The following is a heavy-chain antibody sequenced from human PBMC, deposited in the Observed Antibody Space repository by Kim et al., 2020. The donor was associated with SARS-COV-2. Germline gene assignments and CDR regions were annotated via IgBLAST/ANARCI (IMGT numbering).Heavy chain of an antibody. CDR1: GFTFSDYY. CDR2: ISGSGNTI. Sequence: GGSLRLSCAASGFTFSDYYMAWIRQSPGKGLEWISYISGSGNTIFYADSVKGRFTISRDNAKNTLYLQMNNLRADDTALFYCARDWDSLILTAGFDSWGHGTPVTVSS. J-gene: IGHJ4*01. D-gene: IGHD3-9*01. V-gene: IGHV3-11*01. CDR3: ARDWDSLILTAGFDS.